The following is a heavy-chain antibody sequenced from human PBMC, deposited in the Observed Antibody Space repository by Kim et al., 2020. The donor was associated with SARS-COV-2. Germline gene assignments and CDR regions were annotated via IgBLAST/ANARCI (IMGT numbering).Heavy chain of an antibody. J-gene: IGHJ2*01. CDR2: INHSGST. CDR3: ARDVVRTYYDILTGPMWYFDL. V-gene: IGHV4-34*01. D-gene: IGHD3-9*01. Sequence: SETLSLTCAVYGGSFSGYYWSWIRQPPGKGLEWIGEINHSGSTNYNPSLKSRVTISVDTSKNQFSLKLSSVTAADTAVYYCARDVVRTYYDILTGPMWYFDLWGRGTLVTVSS. CDR1: GGSFSGYY.